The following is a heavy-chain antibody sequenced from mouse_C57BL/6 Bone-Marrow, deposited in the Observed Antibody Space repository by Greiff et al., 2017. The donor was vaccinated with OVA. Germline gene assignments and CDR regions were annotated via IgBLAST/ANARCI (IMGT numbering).Heavy chain of an antibody. CDR3: ARWAASPD. D-gene: IGHD6-1*01. CDR2: INPSTGGT. Sequence: VQLKESGPELVKPGASVKISCKASGYSFTGYYMNWVKQSPEKSLEWIGEINPSTGGTTYNQKFKAKATLTVDKSSSTAYMQLKSLTSEDSAVYYCARWAASPDWGQGTLVTVSA. V-gene: IGHV1-42*01. J-gene: IGHJ3*01. CDR1: GYSFTGYY.